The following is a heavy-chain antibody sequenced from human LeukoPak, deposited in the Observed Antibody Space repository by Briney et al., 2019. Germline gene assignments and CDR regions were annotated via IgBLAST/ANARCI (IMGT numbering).Heavy chain of an antibody. CDR3: ARPDYGGPHVAFDI. CDR2: IIPIFGTA. Sequence: SVKVSCTASGGTFSSNAISWVRQAPGQGLEWMGGIIPIFGTANYAQKFQGRVTITADESTSTAYMELSSLRSEDTAVYYCARPDYGGPHVAFDIWGQGTMVTVSS. V-gene: IGHV1-69*13. CDR1: GGTFSSNA. D-gene: IGHD4-17*01. J-gene: IGHJ3*02.